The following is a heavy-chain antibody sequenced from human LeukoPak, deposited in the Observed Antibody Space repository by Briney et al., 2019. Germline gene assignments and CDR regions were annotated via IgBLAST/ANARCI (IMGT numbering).Heavy chain of an antibody. CDR1: GGTFSSYA. V-gene: IGHV1-69*05. CDR2: IIPIFGTA. J-gene: IGHJ5*02. D-gene: IGHD2-2*01. CDR3: AREKEGVVPAAGYVNNWFDP. Sequence: AASVKVSCKASGGTFSSYAISWVRQAPGQGLEWMGGIIPIFGTANYAQKFQGRVTITTDESTSTAYMELSSLRSEDTAVYYCAREKEGVVPAAGYVNNWFDPWGQGTLVTVSS.